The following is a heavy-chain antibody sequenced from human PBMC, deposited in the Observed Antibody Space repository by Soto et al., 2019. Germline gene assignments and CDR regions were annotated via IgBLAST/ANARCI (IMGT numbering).Heavy chain of an antibody. V-gene: IGHV4-30-2*01. CDR2: IYPSGTI. Sequence: SETLSLTCAVSGVSITTNGYSWSWIRQPPGKGLEWIGYIYPSGTIFYNPSLNSRVTLSADTSNNQFSLKLNSVTAADTAVYFCATYTAFAKYYFDYWGRGTLVTVSS. CDR1: GVSITTNGYS. D-gene: IGHD3-16*01. J-gene: IGHJ4*02. CDR3: ATYTAFAKYYFDY.